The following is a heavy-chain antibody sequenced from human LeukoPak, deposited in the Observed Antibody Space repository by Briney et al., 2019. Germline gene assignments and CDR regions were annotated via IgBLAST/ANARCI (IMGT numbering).Heavy chain of an antibody. CDR1: GYTFTGYY. J-gene: IGHJ4*02. CDR2: INPNSGGT. D-gene: IGHD6-6*01. V-gene: IGHV1-2*02. CDR3: ARDEGFYSTSSFYYFDY. Sequence: ASVKVSCKASGYTFTGYYMHWVRQAPGQGLEWMGWINPNSGGTNYAQKFQGRVTMTRDTPISTAYMELSRLRSDDTAVYYCARDEGFYSTSSFYYFDYWGQGTLVTVSS.